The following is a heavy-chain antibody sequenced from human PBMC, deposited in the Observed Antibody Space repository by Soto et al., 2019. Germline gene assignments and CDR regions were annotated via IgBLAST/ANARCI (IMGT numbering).Heavy chain of an antibody. CDR2: IYPGDSDT. J-gene: IGHJ6*02. CDR3: ARHELGYRTGGSCYSYYYGMDV. D-gene: IGHD2-15*01. CDR1: GYSFTSYW. Sequence: HGESLKISCKGSGYSFTSYWIGWVRQMPGKGLEWMGIIYPGDSDTRYSPSFQGQVTISADKSISTAYLQWSSLKASDTAMYYCARHELGYRTGGSCYSYYYGMDVWGQGTTVTVSS. V-gene: IGHV5-51*01.